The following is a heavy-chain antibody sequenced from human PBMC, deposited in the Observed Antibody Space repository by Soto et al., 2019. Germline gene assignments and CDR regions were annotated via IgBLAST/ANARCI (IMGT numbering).Heavy chain of an antibody. J-gene: IGHJ4*02. D-gene: IGHD1-1*01. CDR1: GGSISSSSYY. CDR2: IYYSGST. Sequence: SETLSLTCTVSGGSISSSSYYWGWIRQPPGKGLEWIGSIYYSGSTYYNPSLKSRVTISVDTSKNQFSLKLSSVTAADTAVYYCARPKLERSHYFDYWGQGTLVTSPQ. CDR3: ARPKLERSHYFDY. V-gene: IGHV4-39*01.